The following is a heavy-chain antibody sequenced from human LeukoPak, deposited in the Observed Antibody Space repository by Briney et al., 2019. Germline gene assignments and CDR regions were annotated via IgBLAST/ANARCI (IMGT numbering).Heavy chain of an antibody. J-gene: IGHJ3*02. D-gene: IGHD3-10*01. Sequence: GASVKVSCKASGYTFNTYGITWVRQAPGQGLKWMGWISGYNGKTNYAQKLQDRVTMTTDTSTSTAYMELRSLRSDDTAVYYCARDGGRITMVRGAPSAFGIWGQGTMVTVSS. V-gene: IGHV1-18*01. CDR3: ARDGGRITMVRGAPSAFGI. CDR1: GYTFNTYG. CDR2: ISGYNGKT.